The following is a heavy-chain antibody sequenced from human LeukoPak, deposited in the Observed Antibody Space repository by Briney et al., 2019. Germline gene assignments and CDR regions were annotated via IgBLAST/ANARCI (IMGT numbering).Heavy chain of an antibody. CDR1: GFSFSNYC. Sequence: GGSLRLSCAASGFSFSNYCMHWVRPAPCRGLEGVAFIRYDGSNKYYADSVKRRFTTSNDNSKNTLYLQMNSLRAEDTAVYYCARESSGGEAVFLYWGQGTLVTVSS. CDR3: ARESSGGEAVFLY. CDR2: IRYDGSNK. J-gene: IGHJ4*02. V-gene: IGHV3-30*02. D-gene: IGHD3-22*01.